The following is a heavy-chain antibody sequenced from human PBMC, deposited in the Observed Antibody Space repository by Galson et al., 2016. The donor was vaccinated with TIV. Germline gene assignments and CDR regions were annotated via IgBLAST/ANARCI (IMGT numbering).Heavy chain of an antibody. V-gene: IGHV3-74*01. CDR3: ARDLPITIFGGIRGGYFDY. CDR2: INGDGSTT. J-gene: IGHJ4*02. Sequence: SLRLSCAASGFTFSSNWMHWVRQVPGKGPVWVSRINGDGSTTTYADSVKGRFTISRDNAKNTLFLQMNSLRADDTAVYYCARDLPITIFGGIRGGYFDYWGQGTLVTVSS. CDR1: GFTFSSNW. D-gene: IGHD3-3*01.